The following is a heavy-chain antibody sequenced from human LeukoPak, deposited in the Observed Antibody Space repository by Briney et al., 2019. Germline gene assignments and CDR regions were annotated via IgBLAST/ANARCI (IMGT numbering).Heavy chain of an antibody. V-gene: IGHV3-23*01. CDR1: GLTFNNYA. CDR3: ARVYYGSGSLYYYYYYMDV. Sequence: GGSLRLSCAVSGLTFNNYAMSWVRQAPGKGLEWVSGISGRGASKYYADSVKGRFTISRDNSKNTLYLQMNSLRAEDTAVYYCARVYYGSGSLYYYYYYMDVWGKGTTVTISS. CDR2: ISGRGASK. J-gene: IGHJ6*03. D-gene: IGHD3-10*01.